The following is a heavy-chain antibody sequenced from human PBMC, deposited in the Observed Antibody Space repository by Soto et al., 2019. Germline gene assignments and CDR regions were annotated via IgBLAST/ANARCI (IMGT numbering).Heavy chain of an antibody. CDR1: GYTFTSYV. V-gene: IGHV1-18*01. D-gene: IGHD6-19*01. Sequence: ASVKVSCKASGYTFTSYVISWVRQAPGQGLEWMGRINSYNGNTNYAQKLQGRVTMTTDTSTSTAYMELRSLRSDDTAVYYCARETVAGIWFATWGQGTLVTVSS. CDR3: ARETVAGIWFAT. CDR2: INSYNGNT. J-gene: IGHJ5*02.